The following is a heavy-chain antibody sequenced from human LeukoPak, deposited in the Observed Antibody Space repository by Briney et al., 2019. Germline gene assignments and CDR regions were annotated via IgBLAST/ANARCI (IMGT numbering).Heavy chain of an antibody. D-gene: IGHD6-13*01. J-gene: IGHJ4*02. CDR2: ISGSGGGP. CDR3: AKQRDWEAAATDY. Sequence: PGGSLRLSCAASGFTFSSYAMSGVPEAPEKRLEGVSAISGSGGGPYSADSVKGRFTISRDHSKNTPHLHMNSCRAEDTAVYYCAKQRDWEAAATDYWGQGTLVTVSS. V-gene: IGHV3-23*01. CDR1: GFTFSSYA.